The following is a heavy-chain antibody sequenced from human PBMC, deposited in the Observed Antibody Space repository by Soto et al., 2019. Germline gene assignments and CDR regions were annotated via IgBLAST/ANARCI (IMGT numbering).Heavy chain of an antibody. CDR2: IYYSGST. Sequence: SETLSLTCTVSGGSISSYYWSWIRQPPGKGLEWIGYIYYSGSTNYNPSLKSRVTISVDTSKNQLSLKLSSVTAADTAVYYCAKTDVVVPAVSFVFDPWGKETLVTVSS. D-gene: IGHD2-2*01. J-gene: IGHJ5*02. CDR1: GGSISSYY. CDR3: AKTDVVVPAVSFVFDP. V-gene: IGHV4-59*01.